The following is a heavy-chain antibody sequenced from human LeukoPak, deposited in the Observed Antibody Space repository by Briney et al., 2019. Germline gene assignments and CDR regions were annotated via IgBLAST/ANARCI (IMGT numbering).Heavy chain of an antibody. J-gene: IGHJ6*03. CDR3: AREPGGIAAAGTPNYDGYMDV. CDR2: IQFDGRNT. V-gene: IGHV3-30*02. Sequence: PGGSLRLSCAASGFSDSSSGIHWVRHAPRQGLDWLAFIQFDGRNTYYADSVKGRFTMSRDNSKNTLTMFLQMNSLRAEDTAVYYCAREPGGIAAAGTPNYDGYMDVWGKGTTVTVSS. CDR1: GFSDSSSG. D-gene: IGHD6-13*01.